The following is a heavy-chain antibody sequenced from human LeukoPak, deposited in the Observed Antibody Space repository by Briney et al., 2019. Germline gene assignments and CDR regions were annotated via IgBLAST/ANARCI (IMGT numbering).Heavy chain of an antibody. CDR1: GFTFSSYG. V-gene: IGHV3-33*01. J-gene: IGHJ6*02. Sequence: PGGSLRLSCAASGFTFSSYGMHWVRQAPGKGLEWVAVIWYDGSNKYYADSVKGRFTISRDNSKNTLYLQMNSLRAEDTAVYYRARDDAYYGMDVWGQGTTVTVSS. CDR3: ARDDAYYGMDV. CDR2: IWYDGSNK.